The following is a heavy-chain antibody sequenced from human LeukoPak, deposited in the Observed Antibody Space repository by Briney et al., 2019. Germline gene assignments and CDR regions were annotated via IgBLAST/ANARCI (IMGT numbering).Heavy chain of an antibody. D-gene: IGHD3-16*01. CDR2: TYYRSKWHS. J-gene: IGHJ4*02. Sequence: SQTLSLTCAISGDSVSNNHAAWNWIRRSPSGGLKWLGRTYYRSKWHSDYAVSLKSRITINPDTSKNLFSLQLGSVTPEDTAVYYCARVTELGRGFNYWGQGTLVIVSS. CDR1: GDSVSNNHAA. V-gene: IGHV6-1*01. CDR3: ARVTELGRGFNY.